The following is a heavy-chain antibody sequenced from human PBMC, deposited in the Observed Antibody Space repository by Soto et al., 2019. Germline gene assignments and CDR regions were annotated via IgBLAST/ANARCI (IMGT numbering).Heavy chain of an antibody. CDR2: IYWNDDK. J-gene: IGHJ5*02. D-gene: IGHD2-2*01. CDR3: AHRPRAVSRIGFDP. Sequence: SGPTLVKPTQTLTLTCTFSGFSLSTSGVGVGWIRQPPGKALEWLALIYWNDDKRYSPSLKSRLTITKDTSKNQVVLTMTNMDPVDTATYYCAHRPRAVSRIGFDPWGQGTLVTVSS. V-gene: IGHV2-5*01. CDR1: GFSLSTSGVG.